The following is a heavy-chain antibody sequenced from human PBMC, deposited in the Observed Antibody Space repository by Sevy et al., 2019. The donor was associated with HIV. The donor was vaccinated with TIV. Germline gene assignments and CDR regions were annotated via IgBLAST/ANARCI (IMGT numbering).Heavy chain of an antibody. J-gene: IGHJ6*03. CDR1: GGSITNIAYY. CDR3: VSLSPFYHYMDV. V-gene: IGHV4-39*01. Sequence: SETLSLTCDVSGGSITNIAYYWGWIRQPPGKGLEWIGSLYYEGSTYYNPSLKSRVMISGDTSRKLFSLRLTSVTAADTAVYYSVSLSPFYHYMDVWGKGTTVTVSS. CDR2: LYYEGST.